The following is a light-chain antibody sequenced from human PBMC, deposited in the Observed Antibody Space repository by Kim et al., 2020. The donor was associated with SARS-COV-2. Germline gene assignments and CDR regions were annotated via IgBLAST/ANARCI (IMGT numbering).Light chain of an antibody. CDR1: SGHSTYA. CDR3: QTWGTGFQV. J-gene: IGLJ3*02. V-gene: IGLV4-69*01. Sequence: ASVRLTCTLSSGHSTYAIEWHQQQPEKGPRYLMKVNSDGSQTKADGGPDRFSGSSSGADRYLTISSLQSDDEADYYCQTWGTGFQVIGGGTQLTVL. CDR2: VNSDGSQ.